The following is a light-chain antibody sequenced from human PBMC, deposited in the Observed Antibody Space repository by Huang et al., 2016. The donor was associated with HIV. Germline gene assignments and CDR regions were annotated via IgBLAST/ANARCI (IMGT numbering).Light chain of an antibody. CDR1: QTILYSSKNKNY. Sequence: DIVMTQSPDSLAVSLGERDPVNCKSSQTILYSSKNKNYLAWYQQKPGQPPKLLIYLASTRESGVPDRFSGSGSGTDFTLTISSLQAEDVAVYYCQQYFETPLTFGGGTKVEIK. CDR3: QQYFETPLT. CDR2: LAS. V-gene: IGKV4-1*01. J-gene: IGKJ4*01.